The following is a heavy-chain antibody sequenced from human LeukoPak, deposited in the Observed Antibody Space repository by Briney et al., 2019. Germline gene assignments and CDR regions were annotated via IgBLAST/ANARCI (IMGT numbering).Heavy chain of an antibody. CDR1: GGSISSGGYY. CDR2: IYYRGST. J-gene: IGHJ4*02. V-gene: IGHV4-31*03. CDR3: ARSSGARGDV. D-gene: IGHD2-15*01. Sequence: PSETLSLTCTVSGGSISSGGYYWSCLRPHQGQGLEWFVYIYYRGSTYYNPSLKRRVSISVDTSKNQFSLNLSSVTAADTAVYYCARSSGARGDVWGQGTLVTVSS.